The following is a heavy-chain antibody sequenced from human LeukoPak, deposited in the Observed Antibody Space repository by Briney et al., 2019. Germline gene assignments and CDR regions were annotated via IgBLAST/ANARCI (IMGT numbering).Heavy chain of an antibody. Sequence: GGSLRLSCAASGFTVSSSPINWVRQAPGRGLEWVSVIYSGGNTFYADSVKGRFTISRDNAKNSLYLQMNSLRAEEAAVYYCARDYPGFPDDLVQADRFDYWGQGTLVTVSS. CDR1: GFTVSSSP. J-gene: IGHJ4*02. V-gene: IGHV3-53*01. CDR3: ARDYPGFPDDLVQADRFDY. CDR2: IYSGGNT. D-gene: IGHD1-1*01.